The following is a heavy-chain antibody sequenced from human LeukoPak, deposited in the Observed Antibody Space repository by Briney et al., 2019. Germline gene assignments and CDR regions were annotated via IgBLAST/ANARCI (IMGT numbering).Heavy chain of an antibody. J-gene: IGHJ5*02. D-gene: IGHD2-15*01. CDR1: GGSISSYY. Sequence: SETLSLTCTVSGGSISSYYWSWIRQPPGKGLEWIGYIYYSGSTNYNPSLKSRVTISVDTSKNQFSLKLSSVTAADTAVYYCARESLGKLSFGLDPWGQGTLVTVSS. V-gene: IGHV4-59*01. CDR3: ARESLGKLSFGLDP. CDR2: IYYSGST.